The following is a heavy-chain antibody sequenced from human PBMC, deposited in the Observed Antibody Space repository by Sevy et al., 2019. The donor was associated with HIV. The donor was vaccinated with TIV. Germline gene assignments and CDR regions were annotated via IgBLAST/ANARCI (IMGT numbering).Heavy chain of an antibody. D-gene: IGHD3-22*01. CDR3: ASQIYYYDSSGYSRDAFDI. V-gene: IGHV4-39*01. J-gene: IGHJ3*02. CDR2: IYYIGST. CDR1: GGSISSSSYY. Sequence: SETLSLTCTVSGGSISSSSYYWGWIRQPPGKGLEWIGSIYYIGSTYYNPSLKSRVTISVDTSKNQFSLKLSSVTAADTAVYYCASQIYYYDSSGYSRDAFDIWGQGTMVTVSS.